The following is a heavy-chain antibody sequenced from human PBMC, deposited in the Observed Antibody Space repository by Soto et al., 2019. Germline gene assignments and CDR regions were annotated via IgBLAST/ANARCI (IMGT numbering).Heavy chain of an antibody. CDR3: ARVPGGYCSSTSCPGSWFDP. CDR2: INPNSGGT. Sequence: ASVKVSCKASGYTFTGYYMHWVRQAPGQGLEWMGWINPNSGGTNYAQKFQGRVTMTRDTSISTAYMELSRLRSDDTAVYYCARVPGGYCSSTSCPGSWFDPWGQGTLVTVSS. D-gene: IGHD2-2*01. CDR1: GYTFTGYY. V-gene: IGHV1-2*02. J-gene: IGHJ5*02.